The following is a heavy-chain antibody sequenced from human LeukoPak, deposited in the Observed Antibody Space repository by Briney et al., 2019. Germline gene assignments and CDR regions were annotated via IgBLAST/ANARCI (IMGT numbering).Heavy chain of an antibody. CDR1: GGSISSYY. Sequence: SETLSLTCTVSGGSISSYYWSWIRQPAGKGLEWIGRIYTSGSTNYNPSLKSRVTMSVDTSKNQFSLKLSSVTAADTAVYYCASLFTMVRGVIVDYWGQGTLVTVSS. CDR2: IYTSGST. CDR3: ASLFTMVRGVIVDY. D-gene: IGHD3-10*01. V-gene: IGHV4-4*07. J-gene: IGHJ4*02.